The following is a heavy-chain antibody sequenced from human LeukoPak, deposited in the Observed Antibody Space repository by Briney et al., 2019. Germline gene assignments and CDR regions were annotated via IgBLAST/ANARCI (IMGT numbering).Heavy chain of an antibody. CDR3: ARIGSSWVAY. Sequence: PGGSLRLSCAASGFTFSSYSMNWVRQAPGKGLEWVSYISSSSTIYYADSVKGRFTISRDNAKNSLYLQMNSLRAEDTAVYYCARIGSSWVAYWGQGTLVTVSS. D-gene: IGHD1-26*01. J-gene: IGHJ4*02. CDR2: ISSSSTI. CDR1: GFTFSSYS. V-gene: IGHV3-48*01.